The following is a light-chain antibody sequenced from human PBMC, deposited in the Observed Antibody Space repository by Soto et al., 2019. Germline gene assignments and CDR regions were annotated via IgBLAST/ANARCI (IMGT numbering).Light chain of an antibody. CDR3: QQSYITPVT. Sequence: EIVLTQSPATLSSSPGETATLSCRASQYVGTRLAWYQHKPGQAPRLLIYYTSNRATGIPARFSGSGSGTDFTLTISSLQPEDFATYYCQQSYITPVTFGQGTKWIS. J-gene: IGKJ1*01. V-gene: IGKV3-11*01. CDR2: YTS. CDR1: QYVGTR.